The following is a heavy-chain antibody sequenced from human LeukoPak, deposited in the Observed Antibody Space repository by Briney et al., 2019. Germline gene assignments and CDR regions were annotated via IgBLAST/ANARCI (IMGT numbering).Heavy chain of an antibody. Sequence: SETLSLTCTVPGGSISSSSYSRGWIRQPPGKGLEWIGSIYYSGTTYYNPSLKSRVTISVDTSKIQFSLKLSSVAATDTAVYFCARLRFDFWSGYTHPYFDYWGQGTLDTVSS. CDR1: GGSISSSSYS. CDR2: IYYSGTT. CDR3: ARLRFDFWSGYTHPYFDY. D-gene: IGHD3-3*01. J-gene: IGHJ4*02. V-gene: IGHV4-39*01.